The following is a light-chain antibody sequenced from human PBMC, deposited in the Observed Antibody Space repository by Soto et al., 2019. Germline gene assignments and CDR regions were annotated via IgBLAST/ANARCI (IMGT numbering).Light chain of an antibody. CDR2: GAS. J-gene: IGKJ1*01. CDR3: QEYHSYTWT. Sequence: EVVLTQSPATLSVSPGERATLSCRASQSVSSDLAWYQHKPGQAPRLLIYGASSRATGIPVRFSGSGSGTEFTLTISSLQPDDFATYYCQEYHSYTWTFGQGTKVDIK. CDR1: QSVSSD. V-gene: IGKV3-15*01.